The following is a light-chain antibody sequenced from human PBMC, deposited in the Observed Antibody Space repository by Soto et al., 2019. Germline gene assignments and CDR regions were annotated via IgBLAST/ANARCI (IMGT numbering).Light chain of an antibody. CDR1: QSVSSNY. Sequence: IVLTQSPGTLSLSPGERATLSCRASQSVSSNYLGWYQQKPGQAPRLLIYGASSRATGIPDRFSGSGSGTDFTLTISSLQPEDFATYYCQQSYSTLTWTFGQGTKVDIK. CDR2: GAS. J-gene: IGKJ1*01. V-gene: IGKV3-20*01. CDR3: QQSYSTLTWT.